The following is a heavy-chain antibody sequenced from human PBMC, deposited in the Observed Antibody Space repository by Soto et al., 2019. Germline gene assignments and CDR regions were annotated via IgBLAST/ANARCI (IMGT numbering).Heavy chain of an antibody. CDR1: GFTFSSYS. Sequence: GGSLRLSCAASGFTFSSYSMNWVRQAPGKGLEWVSSISSSSSYIYYADSVKGRFTISRDNAKNSLYLQMNSLRAEDTAVYYCARDSAATNEGCYHGGSCPNEIDYWGQGTLVTVSS. J-gene: IGHJ4*02. CDR3: ARDSAATNEGCYHGGSCPNEIDY. CDR2: ISSSSSYI. D-gene: IGHD2-15*01. V-gene: IGHV3-21*01.